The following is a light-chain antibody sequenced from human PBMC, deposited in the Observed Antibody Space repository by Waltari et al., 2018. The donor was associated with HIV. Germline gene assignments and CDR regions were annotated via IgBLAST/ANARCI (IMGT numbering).Light chain of an antibody. CDR3: QQYGSSPPIT. CDR2: GAS. V-gene: IGKV3-20*01. J-gene: IGKJ3*01. CDR1: QSLSSSY. Sequence: EIVLTQFPGTLSLSPGERATLSCRASQSLSSSYLAWYQQKPGQAPRLLIYGASSRATGIPDRFSGSGSGTDFTLTISRLEPEDFAVYYCQQYGSSPPITFGPGTKVGIK.